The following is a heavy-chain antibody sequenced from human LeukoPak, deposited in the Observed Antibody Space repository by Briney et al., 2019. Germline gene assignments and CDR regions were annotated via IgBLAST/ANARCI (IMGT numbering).Heavy chain of an antibody. J-gene: IGHJ4*02. CDR1: GFTISSSQ. CDR2: IWYDGSNK. Sequence: PGGSLRLSCAASGFTISSSQMHWVRQAPGKGLEWVAVIWYDGSNKNYADSVKGRFTISRDNSKNTLYLQMNSLRAEDTAVYYCATSSTNQLPKDYWGQGTLVTVSS. V-gene: IGHV3-33*08. D-gene: IGHD2-2*01. CDR3: ATSSTNQLPKDY.